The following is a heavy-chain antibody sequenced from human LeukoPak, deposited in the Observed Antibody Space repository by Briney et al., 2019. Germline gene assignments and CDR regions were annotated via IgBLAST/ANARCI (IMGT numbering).Heavy chain of an antibody. CDR3: ARVVVAEYYYYYYMDV. CDR2: IYYSGST. D-gene: IGHD2-15*01. V-gene: IGHV4-39*01. Sequence: SETLSLTCTVSGGSISSSSYYWGWIRQPPGKGLEWIGSIYYSGSTYYNPSLKSRVTISVDASKNQFSLKLSSVTAADTAVYYCARVVVAEYYYYYYMDVWGKGTTVTVSS. CDR1: GGSISSSSYY. J-gene: IGHJ6*03.